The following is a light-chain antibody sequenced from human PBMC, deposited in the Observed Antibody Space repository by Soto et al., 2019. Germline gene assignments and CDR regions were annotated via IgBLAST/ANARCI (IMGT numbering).Light chain of an antibody. V-gene: IGKV3-20*01. CDR1: QSVSSSY. CDR2: GAS. Sequence: ELVLTQYPGTLSLSPGERATLSCRASQSVSSSYLAWYQQKPGQAPRLLIYGASSRATGIPDRFSGSGSGTDFTLTISSLETKDFAVYYCQQYGSSRAFGQGTKVDIK. CDR3: QQYGSSRA. J-gene: IGKJ1*01.